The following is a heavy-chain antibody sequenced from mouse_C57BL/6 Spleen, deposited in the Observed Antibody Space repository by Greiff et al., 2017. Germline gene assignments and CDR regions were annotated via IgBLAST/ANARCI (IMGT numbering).Heavy chain of an antibody. Sequence: VQLQQSGTELVKPGASVKLSCKASGYTFTSYGMYWVKQRPGQGLEWIGNINPSNGGTNYTEKVKSKATLTVDKTSSTAYMQLSSLSSEDSAFYYCARSEGRYWYFDVWGTGTTVTVSS. CDR1: GYTFTSYG. CDR2: INPSNGGT. V-gene: IGHV1-53*01. J-gene: IGHJ1*03. CDR3: ARSEGRYWYFDV.